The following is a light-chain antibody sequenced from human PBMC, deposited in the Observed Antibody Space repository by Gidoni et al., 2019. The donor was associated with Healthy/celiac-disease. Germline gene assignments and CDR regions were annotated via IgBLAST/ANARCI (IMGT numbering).Light chain of an antibody. V-gene: IGKV3-15*01. CDR3: QQYNTWLIT. CDR1: QSVSSN. Sequence: EIVMTQSPATLSVSPGERATRPCRTSQSVSSNLAWYRQTPGQAPRLLIYGASTRATGIPARFSVSVSWTEFSLTISSLQSEDFSVYYFQQYNTWLITFGQGTRLEIK. J-gene: IGKJ5*01. CDR2: GAS.